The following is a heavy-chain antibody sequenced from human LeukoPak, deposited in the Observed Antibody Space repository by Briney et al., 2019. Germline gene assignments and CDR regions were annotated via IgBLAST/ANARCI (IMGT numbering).Heavy chain of an antibody. Sequence: ASVKVSCKASGYTFNDYYLHWVRQAPGQGLEWMGWINPNTGLTNYAQKFRGRITMTRDTSNSTAYMDLTSLRSDDTAVYYCAKDPLWYGEGNWFDPWGQGTLVTVSS. V-gene: IGHV1-2*02. CDR1: GYTFNDYY. D-gene: IGHD3-10*01. CDR2: INPNTGLT. J-gene: IGHJ5*02. CDR3: AKDPLWYGEGNWFDP.